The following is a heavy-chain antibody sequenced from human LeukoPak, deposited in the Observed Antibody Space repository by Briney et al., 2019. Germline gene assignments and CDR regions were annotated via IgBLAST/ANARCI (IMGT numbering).Heavy chain of an antibody. CDR1: GFTFSSYE. J-gene: IGHJ4*02. CDR3: ARHVDTAMVFDY. CDR2: ISSSGSTI. Sequence: GGSLRLSCAASGFTFSSYEMNWVRQAPGKGLEWVSYISSSGSTIYYADSVKGRFTISRDNAKNSLYLQMNSLRAEDTAVYYCARHVDTAMVFDYWGQGTLVTVSS. D-gene: IGHD5-18*01. V-gene: IGHV3-48*03.